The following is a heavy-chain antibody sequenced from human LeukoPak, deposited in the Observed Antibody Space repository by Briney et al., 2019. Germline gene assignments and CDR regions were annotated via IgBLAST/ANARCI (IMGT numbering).Heavy chain of an antibody. CDR3: ARGRLYYYGSGSLDY. V-gene: IGHV4-34*01. D-gene: IGHD3-10*01. CDR1: GGSFSGYY. J-gene: IGHJ4*02. Sequence: SETLSLTCAVYGGSFSGYYWSWIRQPPGKELEWIGEINHSGSTNYNPSLKSRVTISVDTSKNQFSLKLSSVTAADTAVYYCARGRLYYYGSGSLDYWGQGTLVTVSS. CDR2: INHSGST.